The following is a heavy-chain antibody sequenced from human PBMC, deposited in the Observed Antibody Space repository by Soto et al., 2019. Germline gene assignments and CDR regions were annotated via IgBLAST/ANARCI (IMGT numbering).Heavy chain of an antibody. D-gene: IGHD3-10*01. J-gene: IGHJ5*02. Sequence: GASVKVSCKASGYTFTSYDISWVRQAPGQGLEWMGWINTYNGKTNHAQKLQGRVTMTTDTSTSTAYMELRSLRSDDTAVFYCARGVGSGTYYNQYNWFDPWGQGTLVTVSS. CDR3: ARGVGSGTYYNQYNWFDP. CDR1: GYTFTSYD. CDR2: INTYNGKT. V-gene: IGHV1-18*01.